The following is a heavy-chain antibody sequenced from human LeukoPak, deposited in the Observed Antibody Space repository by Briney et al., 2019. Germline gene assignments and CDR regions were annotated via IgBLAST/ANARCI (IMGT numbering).Heavy chain of an antibody. CDR1: GYTFTSYY. V-gene: IGHV1-18*04. CDR2: ISAYNGNT. J-gene: IGHJ4*02. D-gene: IGHD3-10*01. CDR3: ARDSGGPVCFDY. Sequence: ASVKVSCKASGYTFTSYYMHWVRRAPGQGLEWMGWISAYNGNTNYAQKLQGRVTMTTDTSTSTAYMELRSLRSDDTAVYYCARDSGGPVCFDYWGQGTLVTVSS.